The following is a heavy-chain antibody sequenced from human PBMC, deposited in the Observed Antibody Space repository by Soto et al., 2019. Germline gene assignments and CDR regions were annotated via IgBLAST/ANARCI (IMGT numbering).Heavy chain of an antibody. D-gene: IGHD2-2*01. J-gene: IGHJ5*02. Sequence: SETLSLTCTVSGGSISSSSYYWGWIRQPPGKGLEWIGSIYYSGSTYYNPSLKSRVTISVDTSKNQFSLKLSSVTAADTAVYYCARPHCSSTSCYRGDNWFDPWGQGNLVT. V-gene: IGHV4-39*01. CDR3: ARPHCSSTSCYRGDNWFDP. CDR2: IYYSGST. CDR1: GGSISSSSYY.